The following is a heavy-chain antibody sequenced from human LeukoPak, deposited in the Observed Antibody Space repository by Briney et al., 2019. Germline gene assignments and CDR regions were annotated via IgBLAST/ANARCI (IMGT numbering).Heavy chain of an antibody. J-gene: IGHJ4*02. V-gene: IGHV4-4*07. D-gene: IGHD1-26*01. CDR3: ARRVHTGSFD. CDR2: IYSSGTT. CDR1: GGSINSYY. Sequence: PSETLSLTCTVSGGSINSYYWSWIRQPAGKGLEWIGRIYSSGTTNYNPSLKSRVTMSVDTSKNQFSLNLSSVTAADTAVYYCARRVHTGSFDWGQGTLVTVSS.